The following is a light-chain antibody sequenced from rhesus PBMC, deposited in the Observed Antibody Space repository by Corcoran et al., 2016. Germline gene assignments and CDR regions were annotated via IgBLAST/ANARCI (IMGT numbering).Light chain of an antibody. V-gene: IGKV2-82*01. CDR1: QSLIYSDGKTY. J-gene: IGKJ2*01. Sequence: ETVMTQTPLSLPVTLGEPASISCRSSQSLIYSDGKTYLDWYLQSPGQSPKPLMYFVSTRASGVPERFSGSGSGTDFTLKISRVEAEDVGIYYCMQALRRPYTFGQGTKVEIK. CDR3: MQALRRPYT. CDR2: FVS.